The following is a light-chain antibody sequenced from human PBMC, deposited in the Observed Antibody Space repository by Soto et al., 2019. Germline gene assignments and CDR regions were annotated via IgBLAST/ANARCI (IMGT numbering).Light chain of an antibody. V-gene: IGLV4-69*01. J-gene: IGLJ2*01. CDR1: SGHSSYA. CDR2: LNSDGSH. Sequence: QSVLTQSPSASASLGASVRLTCTLSSGHSSYAIAWHQQQPERGPRYLMTLNSDGSHTKGDGIPDRFSGSNSGAERYLTISSLQSEDEADYYCQTWGTGIVVFGGGTKLTVL. CDR3: QTWGTGIVV.